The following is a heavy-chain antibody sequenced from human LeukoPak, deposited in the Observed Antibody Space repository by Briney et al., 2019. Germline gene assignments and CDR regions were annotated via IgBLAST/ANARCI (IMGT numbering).Heavy chain of an antibody. CDR1: GGTFSSYA. CDR3: ASGRYSYGSPTFFDF. V-gene: IGHV1-69*13. J-gene: IGHJ4*02. CDR2: IIPVLRTT. Sequence: SVKVSCKASGGTFSSYAISWVRQAPGQGLEWMGGIIPVLRTTKYAQGFQGRVTITADEFTSTAYMELSSLRSEDTAVYYCASGRYSYGSPTFFDFWGQGTLVTVSS. D-gene: IGHD5-18*01.